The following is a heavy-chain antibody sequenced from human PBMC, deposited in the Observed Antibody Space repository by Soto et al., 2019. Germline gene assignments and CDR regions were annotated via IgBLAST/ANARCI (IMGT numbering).Heavy chain of an antibody. Sequence: ASVKVSCKASGGTFSSYTISWVRQAPGQGLEWMGRIIPILGIANYAQKFQGRVTITADKSTSTAYMELSSLRSEDPAVYYCARDPASPRITMVRGVIPVAFDIWGQGTMVTVSS. J-gene: IGHJ3*02. CDR1: GGTFSSYT. D-gene: IGHD3-10*01. V-gene: IGHV1-69*04. CDR2: IIPILGIA. CDR3: ARDPASPRITMVRGVIPVAFDI.